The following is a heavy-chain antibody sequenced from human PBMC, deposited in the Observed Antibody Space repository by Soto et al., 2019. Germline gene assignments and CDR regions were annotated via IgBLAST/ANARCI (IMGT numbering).Heavy chain of an antibody. CDR1: GFTFKDCA. D-gene: IGHD2-8*02. CDR2: IFNDAGNE. V-gene: IGHV3-33*06. J-gene: IGHJ3*01. CDR3: AKEKGTGRAPNGAYDA. Sequence: QVQLVESGGDVVQPGRSLRLSCAASGFTFKDCAMHWVRQAPGKGLEWVSIIFNDAGNEYYTESVKGQFTISRDNSKNTLYLQMNSLRDEDTAVYYCAKEKGTGRAPNGAYDAWGRGTRVTVSS.